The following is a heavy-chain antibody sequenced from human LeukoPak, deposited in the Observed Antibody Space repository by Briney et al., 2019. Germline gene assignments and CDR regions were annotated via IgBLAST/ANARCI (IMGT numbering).Heavy chain of an antibody. CDR2: ISSSGSTI. V-gene: IGHV3-11*04. J-gene: IGHJ4*02. CDR1: GFTVSSNY. D-gene: IGHD6-6*01. Sequence: GGSLRLSCAASGFTVSSNYMSWIRQAPGKGLEWVSYISSSGSTIYYADSVKGRFTISRDNSKNTLYLQMNSLRAEDTAVYYCAKDGAARGLDYWGQGTLVTVSS. CDR3: AKDGAARGLDY.